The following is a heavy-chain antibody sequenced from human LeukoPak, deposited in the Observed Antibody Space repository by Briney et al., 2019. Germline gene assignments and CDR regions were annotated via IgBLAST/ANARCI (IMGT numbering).Heavy chain of an antibody. V-gene: IGHV4-39*01. CDR3: ARLDYGDESYFDY. J-gene: IGHJ4*02. Sequence: PSETLSLTCTVSGGSISSSSYYWGWIRQPPGRGLGWIGSIYESGSTYYNPSLKSRVTISVDTSKNQFSLKLSSVTAADTAVYYCARLDYGDESYFDYWGQGTLVTVSS. CDR2: IYESGST. D-gene: IGHD4-17*01. CDR1: GGSISSSSYY.